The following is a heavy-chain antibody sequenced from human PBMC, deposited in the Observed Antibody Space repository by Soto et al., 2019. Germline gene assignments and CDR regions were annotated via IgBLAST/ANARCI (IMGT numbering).Heavy chain of an antibody. D-gene: IGHD1-1*01. CDR1: GLTFSNYA. V-gene: IGHV3-30*18. CDR3: AKDKGVFNWATSYFDY. J-gene: IGHJ4*02. Sequence: GGALRLSCSASGLTFSNYAMHWVRQAPVKGLEWVALTSYDGNNEYYTDSVKGRFTISRDNSKNTLFLQMNSPRPEDTAVYYCAKDKGVFNWATSYFDYWGQGALVTVSS. CDR2: TSYDGNNE.